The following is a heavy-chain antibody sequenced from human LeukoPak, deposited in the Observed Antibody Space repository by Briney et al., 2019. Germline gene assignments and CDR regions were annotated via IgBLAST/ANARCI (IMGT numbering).Heavy chain of an antibody. CDR2: IIPIFGTA. Sequence: GASVKVSCKASGGTFSSYAISWVRQAPGQGLEWMGGIIPIFGTANYVQKFQGRVTITTDESTSTAYMELSSLRSEDTAVYYCASCFDFVVVPAATRNDYYMDVWGKGTTVTVSS. CDR3: ASCFDFVVVPAATRNDYYMDV. CDR1: GGTFSSYA. J-gene: IGHJ6*03. V-gene: IGHV1-69*05. D-gene: IGHD2-2*01.